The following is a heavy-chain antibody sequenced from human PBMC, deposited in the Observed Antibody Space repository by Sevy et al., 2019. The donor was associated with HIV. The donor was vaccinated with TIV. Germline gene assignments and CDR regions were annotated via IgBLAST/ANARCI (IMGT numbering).Heavy chain of an antibody. CDR3: ARGRYGWCGSPRYWYFDL. J-gene: IGHJ2*01. V-gene: IGHV1-69*13. CDR1: GGTFSSYA. D-gene: IGHD3-3*01. Sequence: ASVKVSCKASGGTFSSYAISWVRQAPGQGLEWMGGIIPIFGTANYAQRFQRRVTITADESTSTAYMELSSLRSEDTAVYYCARGRYGWCGSPRYWYFDLWGRGTLVTVSS. CDR2: IIPIFGTA.